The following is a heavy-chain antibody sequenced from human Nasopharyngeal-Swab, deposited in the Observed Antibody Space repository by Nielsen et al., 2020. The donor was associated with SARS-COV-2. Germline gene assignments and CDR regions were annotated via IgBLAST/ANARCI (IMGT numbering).Heavy chain of an antibody. D-gene: IGHD5-12*01. Sequence: ETLSLTCAVSGGSFSGYYWSWIRQPPGKALEWLAHIFSNDEKSYSTSLKSRLTISKDTSKSQVVLTMTNMDPVDTATYYCARIRWGYSGYERFDYWGQGTLVTVSS. V-gene: IGHV2-26*01. J-gene: IGHJ4*02. CDR1: GGSFSGYYW. CDR3: ARIRWGYSGYERFDY. CDR2: IFSNDEK.